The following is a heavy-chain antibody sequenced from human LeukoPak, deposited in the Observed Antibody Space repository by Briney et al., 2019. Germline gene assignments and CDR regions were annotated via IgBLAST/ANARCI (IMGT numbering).Heavy chain of an antibody. D-gene: IGHD2-2*01. CDR1: GGSISSYY. CDR2: LYYCGRP. V-gene: IGHV4-59*01. Sequence: PSETLSLTCTVSGGSISSYYWSWIRPPPGKGREWIGYLYYCGRPNHTPSLKSRVTISVDTSKNQFALKLSSVTAADTAVYYCARVGYQLLEPYYYYYMDVWGKGTTVTVSS. J-gene: IGHJ6*03. CDR3: ARVGYQLLEPYYYYYMDV.